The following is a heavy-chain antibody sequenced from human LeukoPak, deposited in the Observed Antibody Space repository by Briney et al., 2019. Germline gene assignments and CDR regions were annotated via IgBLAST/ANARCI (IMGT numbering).Heavy chain of an antibody. CDR3: AKGAYYHGSGRYFDY. D-gene: IGHD3-10*01. Sequence: GGPLRLSCSASGFTFSTYAGHWGRQAAGGGVEYVSAISSNGGSTYYADYVKGRLTISRDNSKNTLYLQMNSLRAEDTAVYYCAKGAYYHGSGRYFDYWGQGTLVTVSS. J-gene: IGHJ4*02. CDR1: GFTFSTYA. V-gene: IGHV3-64*04. CDR2: ISSNGGST.